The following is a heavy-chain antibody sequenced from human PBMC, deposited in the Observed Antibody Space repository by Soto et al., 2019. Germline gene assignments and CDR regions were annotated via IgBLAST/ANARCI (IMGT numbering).Heavy chain of an antibody. D-gene: IGHD6-19*01. CDR3: ARRTYTSGWRHYFDY. V-gene: IGHV5-51*01. CDR2: IDPHSNT. CDR1: GYSFSSYW. Sequence: GAEVKKPGESLQISCQGSGYSFSSYWIGWVRQMPGKGLEWMAFIDPHSNTRYSPSFEGQITISADKSISTAYLQWSSLKASDTAIYYCARRTYTSGWRHYFDYWGQGTLVTVSS. J-gene: IGHJ4*02.